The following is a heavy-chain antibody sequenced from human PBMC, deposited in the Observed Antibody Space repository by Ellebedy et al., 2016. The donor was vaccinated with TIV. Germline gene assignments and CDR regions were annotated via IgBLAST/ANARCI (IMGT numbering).Heavy chain of an antibody. CDR2: ISSSSSYI. CDR3: ARRLPAVAGSSYAFDI. CDR1: GFTFSSYS. V-gene: IGHV3-21*01. D-gene: IGHD6-19*01. J-gene: IGHJ3*02. Sequence: PGGSLRLSCAASGFTFSSYSMNWVRQAPGKGLEWVSSISSSSSYIYYADSVKGRFTISRDNAKNSLYLQMNSLRAEDTAVYYCARRLPAVAGSSYAFDIWGQGTMVTVSS.